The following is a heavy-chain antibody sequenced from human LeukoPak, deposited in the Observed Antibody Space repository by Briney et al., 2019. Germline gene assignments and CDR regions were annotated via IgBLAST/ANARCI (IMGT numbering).Heavy chain of an antibody. J-gene: IGHJ4*02. CDR3: ASDGSGSYSHDY. Sequence: GGSLRLSCTVSGFAFSRFWMSWVRQAPGKGLEWVANINEDGSEKYYVDSVKGRFTISRDNAKNSLYLQMNSLRAEDTAVYYCASDGSGSYSHDYWGQGTLVTVSS. V-gene: IGHV3-7*01. D-gene: IGHD3-10*01. CDR2: INEDGSEK. CDR1: GFAFSRFW.